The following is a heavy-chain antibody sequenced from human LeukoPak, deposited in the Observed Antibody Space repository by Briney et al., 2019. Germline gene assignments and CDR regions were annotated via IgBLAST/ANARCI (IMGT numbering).Heavy chain of an antibody. CDR2: IFFSGST. D-gene: IGHD3-16*01. CDR1: GGSISSSTYH. J-gene: IGHJ4*02. CDR3: ARHGIDVLLKDYYFDY. V-gene: IGHV4-39*01. Sequence: AETLSLTCTVSGGSISSSTYHWGWIRQPPGEGLEWIGSIFFSGSTYYNPSLKSRVTISVDTSKNQFSLRLSSVTAADTAVYYCARHGIDVLLKDYYFDYWGQGTRVTVSS.